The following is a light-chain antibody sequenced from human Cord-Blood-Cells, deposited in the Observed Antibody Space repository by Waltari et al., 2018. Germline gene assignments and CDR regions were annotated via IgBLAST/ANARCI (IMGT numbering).Light chain of an antibody. J-gene: IGKJ1*01. V-gene: IGKV3-20*01. CDR3: QQYGSSPWT. CDR2: GAS. CDR1: QSVSSSY. Sequence: EIVLTQSPGTLSLSPGERATLSCRASQSVSSSYLAWYQQKPGQAPRLRIYGASSSATGIPDRFSGSGSGTAFTLTISRLEPEDFAVYYCQQYGSSPWTFGQGTKVGIK.